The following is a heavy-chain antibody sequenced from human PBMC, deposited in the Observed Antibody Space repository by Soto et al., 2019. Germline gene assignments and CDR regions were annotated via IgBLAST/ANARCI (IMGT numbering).Heavy chain of an antibody. Sequence: PSETLSLTCTVSGGSISSYYWSWIRQPPGKGLEWIGFIYYDGNTNYNPSLRSRVSISLDTSKNQFSLRLSSVTAADTAVYYCARGSKASDWYFDHWGEGTLVTVSS. CDR1: GGSISSYY. J-gene: IGHJ4*02. V-gene: IGHV4-59*01. D-gene: IGHD6-19*01. CDR2: IYYDGNT. CDR3: ARGSKASDWYFDH.